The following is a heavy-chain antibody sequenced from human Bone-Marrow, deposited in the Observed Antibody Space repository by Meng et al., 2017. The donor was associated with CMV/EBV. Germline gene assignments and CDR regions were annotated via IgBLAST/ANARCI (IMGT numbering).Heavy chain of an antibody. CDR1: GGSISRSNW. V-gene: IGHV4-4*02. J-gene: IGHJ4*02. CDR2: IYHSGST. D-gene: IGHD3-22*01. CDR3: ARWSGYYDSSGYN. Sequence: CGGSISRSNWWSWVRQPPGKGLEWIGDIYHSGSTNYNPSLKSRVTISVDKSKNQFSLKLSSVTAADTAVYYCARWSGYYDSSGYNWGQGTLVTVSS.